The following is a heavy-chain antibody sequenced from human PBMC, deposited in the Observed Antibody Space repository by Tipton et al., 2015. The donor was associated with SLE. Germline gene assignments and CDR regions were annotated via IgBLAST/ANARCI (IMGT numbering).Heavy chain of an antibody. V-gene: IGHV3-30*04. CDR3: ARDCGYGSASH. Sequence: LRLSCAASGFTFNSYAMHWVRQAPGKGLEWVAVISYDGSNKYYADSVKGRFTISRDNSKNTLYLQMNSLRAEDTAVYYCARDCGYGSASHWGQGTLVTVSS. D-gene: IGHD3-10*01. J-gene: IGHJ4*01. CDR2: ISYDGSNK. CDR1: GFTFNSYA.